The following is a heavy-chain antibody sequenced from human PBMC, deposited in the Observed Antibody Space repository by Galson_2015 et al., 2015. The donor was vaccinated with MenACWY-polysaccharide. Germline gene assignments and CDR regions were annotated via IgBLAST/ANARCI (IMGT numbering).Heavy chain of an antibody. CDR3: AKNIQAAY. D-gene: IGHD2/OR15-2a*01. CDR2: INSDGSTT. V-gene: IGHV3-74*01. Sequence: SLRLSCAVSGFTFSNYLMTWVRQAPGKGLVWLSRINSDGSTTNYADSVKGRFTISRDNAKNTLFLQMNSLSVEDTAVYYCAKNIQAAYWGQGTLVTVSS. J-gene: IGHJ4*02. CDR1: GFTFSNYL.